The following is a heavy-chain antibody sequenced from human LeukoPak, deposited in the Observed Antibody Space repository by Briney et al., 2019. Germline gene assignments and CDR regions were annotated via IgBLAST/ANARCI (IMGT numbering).Heavy chain of an antibody. CDR3: TGGRYYDSSAYVF. CDR2: IRNKANSYAT. CDR1: GFTFSGSA. V-gene: IGHV3-73*01. J-gene: IGHJ4*02. Sequence: GGSLRLSCAASGFTFSGSAMHWVRQASGKGLEWVGRIRNKANSYATEYAASVQGRFTISRDDSKNTAYLQMNGLKTEDTAVYYCTGGRYYDSSAYVFWGQGTLVTVSS. D-gene: IGHD3-22*01.